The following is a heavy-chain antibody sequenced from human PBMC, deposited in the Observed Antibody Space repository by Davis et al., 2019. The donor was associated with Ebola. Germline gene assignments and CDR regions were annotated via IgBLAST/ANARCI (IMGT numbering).Heavy chain of an antibody. CDR2: IYYSGST. CDR1: GGSISSGGYY. CDR3: ARGPPCSGSTSCRPYNWFDP. V-gene: IGHV4-31*03. Sequence: PSETLSLTCTVSGGSISSGGYYWSWIRQHPGKGLEWIGYIYYSGSTYYNPSLKSRVTISVDTSKNQFSLKLSSVTAADTAVYYCARGPPCSGSTSCRPYNWFDPWGQGTLVTVSS. J-gene: IGHJ5*02. D-gene: IGHD2-2*01.